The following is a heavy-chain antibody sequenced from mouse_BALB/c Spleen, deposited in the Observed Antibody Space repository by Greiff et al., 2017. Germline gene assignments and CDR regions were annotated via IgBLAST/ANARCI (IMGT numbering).Heavy chain of an antibody. CDR1: GFSLTSYG. CDR2: IWAGGSR. CDR3: ARDPYGYDGAY. V-gene: IGHV2-9*02. J-gene: IGHJ3*01. D-gene: IGHD2-2*01. Sequence: VKLMESGPGLVAPSQSLSITCTASGFSLTSYGVHWVRQTPGKGLEWLGVIWAGGSRNYNSALMSRLSISKDNSKSQVFLKMNRLQTDDPAMYYFARDPYGYDGAYWGQGTLVTVSA.